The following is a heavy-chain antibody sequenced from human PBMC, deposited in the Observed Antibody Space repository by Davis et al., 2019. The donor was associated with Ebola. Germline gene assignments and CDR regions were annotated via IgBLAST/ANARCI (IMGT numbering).Heavy chain of an antibody. CDR2: ISSSSTYI. J-gene: IGHJ4*02. CDR1: GFTLIDQY. CDR3: ARGSVNRAMADH. V-gene: IGHV3-11*06. Sequence: PGGSLRLSCAASGFTLIDQYMSWIRQAPGKGLEWVSHISSSSTYINYADSVKGRFTISRDNAKNSLYLQMNSLRVEDTAVYYCARGSVNRAMADHWGQGTLVTVSS. D-gene: IGHD5-18*01.